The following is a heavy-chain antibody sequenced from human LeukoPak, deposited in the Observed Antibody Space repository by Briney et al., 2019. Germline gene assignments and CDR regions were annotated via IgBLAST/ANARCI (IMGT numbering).Heavy chain of an antibody. V-gene: IGHV1-2*02. J-gene: IGHJ4*02. CDR2: INPNSGDT. Sequence: ASVEVSCKASGYTFTGYYMHWVRQAPGQGLEWMGWINPNSGDTNYAQKFQGRVTMTRDTSISTAYMELSRLRSDDTAVYYCARAYYDSSGYSCFDYWGQGTLVTVSS. D-gene: IGHD3-22*01. CDR1: GYTFTGYY. CDR3: ARAYYDSSGYSCFDY.